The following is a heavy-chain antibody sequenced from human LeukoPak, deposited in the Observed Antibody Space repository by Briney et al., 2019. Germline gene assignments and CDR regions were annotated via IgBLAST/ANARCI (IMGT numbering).Heavy chain of an antibody. CDR1: GGSISSYY. CDR3: ARESSWGNFDY. V-gene: IGHV4-59*01. CDR2: IYYSGST. J-gene: IGHJ4*02. D-gene: IGHD7-27*01. Sequence: PSETLSLTCTVSGGSISSYYWSWIRQPPGKGLEWIGYIYYSGSTNYNPSLKSRVTISVDTSKSQFSLKLSYVTAADTAVYFCARESSWGNFDYWGQGTLVTVSS.